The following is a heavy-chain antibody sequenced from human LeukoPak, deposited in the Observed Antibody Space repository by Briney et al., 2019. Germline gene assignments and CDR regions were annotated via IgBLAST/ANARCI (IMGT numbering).Heavy chain of an antibody. Sequence: GGHLRLSCIASGFTLSNYDMNWVRQTSGKAPYYVSSIGSGGYTFYAGSVKGRFSISRDISQNTVYLQMNSLRAEDTAMYFCAKKLPGASYYFDFWGQGTLVTVSS. V-gene: IGHV3-23*01. J-gene: IGHJ4*02. CDR3: AKKLPGASYYFDF. D-gene: IGHD7-27*01. CDR2: IGSGGYT. CDR1: GFTLSNYD.